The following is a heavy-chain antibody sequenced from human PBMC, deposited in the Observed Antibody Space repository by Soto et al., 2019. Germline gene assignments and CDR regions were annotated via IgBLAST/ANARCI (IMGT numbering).Heavy chain of an antibody. CDR2: ISAHNGKT. CDR1: GYTFTSYG. J-gene: IGHJ4*02. Sequence: QVHLVQSGAEVKKPGASVKVSCKASGYTFTSYGITWVRQAPGQGLEWMGWISAHNGKTDYAQKLQVRVIVTRYTSTSTAYMELRSLISDDTAVYYYARGRYGDYWGQGALVTVSS. D-gene: IGHD1-1*01. V-gene: IGHV1-18*01. CDR3: ARGRYGDY.